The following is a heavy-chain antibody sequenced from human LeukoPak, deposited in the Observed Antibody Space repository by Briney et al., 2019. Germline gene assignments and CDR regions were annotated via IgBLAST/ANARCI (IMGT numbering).Heavy chain of an antibody. CDR3: ARGNYDILTGYPCDAFDI. CDR1: GYTFTSYD. J-gene: IGHJ3*02. D-gene: IGHD3-9*01. V-gene: IGHV1-8*01. Sequence: ASVKVSCKASGYTFTSYDINWVRQATGDGLEWRGWRNPNSGNTGYAQKFQGRVTMTRNTSISTAYMELSSLRSEDTALYYCARGNYDILTGYPCDAFDIWGQGTMVTVSS. CDR2: RNPNSGNT.